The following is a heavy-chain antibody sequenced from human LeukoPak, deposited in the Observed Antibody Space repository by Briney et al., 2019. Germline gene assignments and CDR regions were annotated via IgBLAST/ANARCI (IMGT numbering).Heavy chain of an antibody. CDR2: IYTSGST. V-gene: IGHV4-4*07. J-gene: IGHJ6*03. D-gene: IGHD2-2*01. Sequence: SETLSLTCTVSGGSISSYYWSWIRQPAGKGLEWIGRIYTSGSTNYNPSLKSRVTISVDTSKNQFSLKLSSVTAADTAVYYCGREDFVVVPAAIYPPHYYYYMDLWGKGTTVTVSS. CDR1: GGSISSYY. CDR3: GREDFVVVPAAIYPPHYYYYMDL.